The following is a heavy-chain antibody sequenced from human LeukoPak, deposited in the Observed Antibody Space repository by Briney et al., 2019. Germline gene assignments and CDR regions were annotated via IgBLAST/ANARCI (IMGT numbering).Heavy chain of an antibody. V-gene: IGHV3-48*03. CDR3: ERENGVAAAGYYYYGMGV. J-gene: IGHJ6*02. Sequence: PGGSLRLSCAASGFTFSSYEMNWVRQAPGKGLEWVSYISSSGSTIYYADSVKGRFTISRDNAKNALYMQMHSLSAEDTAVYSCERENGVAAAGYYYYGMGVWGQGTTVTVSS. CDR1: GFTFSSYE. D-gene: IGHD6-13*01. CDR2: ISSSGSTI.